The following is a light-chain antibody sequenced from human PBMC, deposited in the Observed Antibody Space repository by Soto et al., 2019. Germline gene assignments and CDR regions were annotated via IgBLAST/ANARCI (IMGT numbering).Light chain of an antibody. CDR2: EVS. CDR3: SSYTRSIYWV. V-gene: IGLV2-14*01. Sequence: QSALTQPASVSGSPGQSSTISCTGTSSDVGGYNYVSWYQQHPGKAPKLMSYEVSNRPSGVSNRFSGSKSGNTASLTISGLQAEDEADYYCSSYTRSIYWVFGGGTKLTVL. J-gene: IGLJ3*02. CDR1: SSDVGGYNY.